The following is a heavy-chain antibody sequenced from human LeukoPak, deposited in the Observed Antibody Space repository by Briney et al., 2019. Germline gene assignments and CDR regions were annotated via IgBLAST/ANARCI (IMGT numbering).Heavy chain of an antibody. J-gene: IGHJ3*02. D-gene: IGHD1-20*01. CDR2: INPNSGGT. CDR1: GYTFTGYY. Sequence: ASVKVSCKASGYTFTGYYMHWVRQAPGQGLEWMGWINPNSGGTNYAQKFQGRVTMTRDTSISTAYMELSRLRSADTAVYYCARETWYNWNDGAFDIWGQGTMVTVSS. CDR3: ARETWYNWNDGAFDI. V-gene: IGHV1-2*02.